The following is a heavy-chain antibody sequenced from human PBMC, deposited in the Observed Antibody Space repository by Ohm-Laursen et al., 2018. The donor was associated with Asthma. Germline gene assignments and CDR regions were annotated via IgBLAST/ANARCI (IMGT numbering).Heavy chain of an antibody. Sequence: SDTLSLTCTVSGGSISSSSYYWGWIRQPPGKGLEWIGSIYYSGSTYYNPSLKSRVTISVDTSKNQFSLKLSSVTAADTAVYYCSAKNWNPPYYYYGMDVWGQGTTVTVSS. D-gene: IGHD1-1*01. CDR3: SAKNWNPPYYYYGMDV. CDR1: GGSISSSSYY. J-gene: IGHJ6*02. CDR2: IYYSGST. V-gene: IGHV4-39*01.